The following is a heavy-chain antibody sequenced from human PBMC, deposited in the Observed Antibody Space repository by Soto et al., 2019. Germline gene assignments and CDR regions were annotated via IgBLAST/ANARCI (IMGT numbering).Heavy chain of an antibody. Sequence: RGESLKISCNGSGYSFTSYWISWVRQMPGKGLEWMGRIDPSDSYTNYSPSFQGHVTISADKSISTAYLQWSSLKASDTAMYYCASDVVVPAAKDYYYYYGMDVWGQWTTVTVSS. J-gene: IGHJ6*02. CDR1: GYSFTSYW. CDR3: ASDVVVPAAKDYYYYYGMDV. D-gene: IGHD2-2*01. CDR2: IDPSDSYT. V-gene: IGHV5-10-1*01.